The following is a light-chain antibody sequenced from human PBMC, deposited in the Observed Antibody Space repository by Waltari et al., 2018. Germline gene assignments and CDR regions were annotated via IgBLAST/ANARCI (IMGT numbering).Light chain of an antibody. CDR2: HDT. Sequence: VLTQPPSVSVAPGQTATLPCEADTMEVQSVNGYQHRPGQDPILVVYHDTDRPSGMPYRFSGSNSENTATLTINGVEVGDEADYYCQVWDSSRDHVIFGGGTKLTVL. CDR3: QVWDSSRDHVI. CDR1: TMEVQS. V-gene: IGLV3-21*02. J-gene: IGLJ2*01.